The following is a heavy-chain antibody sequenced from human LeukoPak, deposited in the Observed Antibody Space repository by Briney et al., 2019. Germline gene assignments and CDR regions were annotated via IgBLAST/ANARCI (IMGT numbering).Heavy chain of an antibody. CDR3: ARTGSDSYYYYYYMDV. J-gene: IGHJ6*03. D-gene: IGHD1-1*01. Sequence: QTGGSLRLSCAASGFTFSSYAMSWVRQAPGKGLEWVSAISGSGGSTYYADSVKGRFTISRDNSKNSLYLQMNGLRAEDTAVYYCARTGSDSYYYYYYMDVWGKGTTVTISS. V-gene: IGHV3-23*01. CDR1: GFTFSSYA. CDR2: ISGSGGST.